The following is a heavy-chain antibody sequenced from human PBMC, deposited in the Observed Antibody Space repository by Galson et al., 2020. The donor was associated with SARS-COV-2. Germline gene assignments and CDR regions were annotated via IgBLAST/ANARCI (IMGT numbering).Heavy chain of an antibody. J-gene: IGHJ5*02. CDR3: ARINDDESIGGGP. V-gene: IGHV3-74*01. Sequence: GGSLRLSCVASGFTFSSYWMHWVRQAPGQGLVWVSRINNDGSSTHYADSVKGRFTVSRDNAKNTLYLQMNSLRVEDTALYYCARINDDESIGGGPWGQGTLVSVSS. D-gene: IGHD3-3*01. CDR1: GFTFSSYW. CDR2: INNDGSST.